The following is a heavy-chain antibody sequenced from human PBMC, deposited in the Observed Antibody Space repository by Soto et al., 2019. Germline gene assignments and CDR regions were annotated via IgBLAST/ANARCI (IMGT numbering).Heavy chain of an antibody. V-gene: IGHV1-18*01. CDR1: GYAFTTYG. J-gene: IGHJ4*02. D-gene: IGHD1-1*01. Sequence: QVHLVQSGAEVKKPGASVKVSCKGSGYAFTTYGITWVRQAPGQGLEWMGWISAHNGKTNYAQKLQGRVTVPRDTSTSTAYMELRSLRSDDTAVYYCARGRYGDYWGQGALVTVSS. CDR2: ISAHNGKT. CDR3: ARGRYGDY.